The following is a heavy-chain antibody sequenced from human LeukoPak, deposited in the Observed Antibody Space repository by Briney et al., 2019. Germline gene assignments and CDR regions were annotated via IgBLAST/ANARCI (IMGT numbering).Heavy chain of an antibody. CDR3: ARAVVVVAATFHYYYYMDV. CDR1: GGSISSSSYY. D-gene: IGHD2-15*01. J-gene: IGHJ6*03. Sequence: SETLSLTCTVSGGSISSSSYYWGWIRQPPGKGLEWIGSIYYSGSTYYNPSLKSRVTISVDTSKNQFSLKLSSVTAADTAVYYCARAVVVVAATFHYYYYMDVWGKGTTVTVSS. CDR2: IYYSGST. V-gene: IGHV4-39*07.